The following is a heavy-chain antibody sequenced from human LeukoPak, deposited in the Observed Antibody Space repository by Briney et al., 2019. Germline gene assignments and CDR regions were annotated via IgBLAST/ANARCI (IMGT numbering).Heavy chain of an antibody. J-gene: IGHJ4*02. CDR2: IIPILGIA. CDR3: ARSGLEYYYDSSGSHKGDYFDY. CDR1: GVTFSSYA. V-gene: IGHV1-69*04. D-gene: IGHD3-22*01. Sequence: ASVKVSCKDSGVTFSSYAISWVRQAPGQGLEWMGRIIPILGIANYAQKFQGRVTITADKSTSTAYMELSSLRSEDTAVYYCARSGLEYYYDSSGSHKGDYFDYWGQGTLVTVSS.